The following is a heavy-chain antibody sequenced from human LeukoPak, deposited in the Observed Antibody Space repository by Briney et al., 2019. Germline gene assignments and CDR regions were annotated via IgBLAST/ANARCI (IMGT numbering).Heavy chain of an antibody. Sequence: ASVKVSCKASGYTFTNYAVNWLRQAPGQRLEWMGWINAGNGDTKFSQNYQARVTITRDASASTAYMELSSLTSEDTAVYFCARGLWSAHRREYYFDSWGQGTLVTVSA. CDR3: ARGLWSAHRREYYFDS. CDR2: INAGNGDT. V-gene: IGHV1-3*01. CDR1: GYTFTNYA. J-gene: IGHJ4*02. D-gene: IGHD3-3*01.